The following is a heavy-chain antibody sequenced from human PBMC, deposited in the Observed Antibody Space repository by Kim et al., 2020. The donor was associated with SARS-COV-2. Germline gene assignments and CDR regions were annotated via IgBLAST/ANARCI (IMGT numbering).Heavy chain of an antibody. CDR3: ARHARMGTMVRGRDGMDV. Sequence: GESLKISCKGSGYSFTSYWIGWVRQMPGKGLEWMGIIYPGDSDTRYSPSFQGQVTISADKSISTAYLQWSSLKASDTAMYYCARHARMGTMVRGRDGMDVWGQGTTVTVSS. V-gene: IGHV5-51*01. CDR2: IYPGDSDT. CDR1: GYSFTSYW. J-gene: IGHJ6*02. D-gene: IGHD3-10*01.